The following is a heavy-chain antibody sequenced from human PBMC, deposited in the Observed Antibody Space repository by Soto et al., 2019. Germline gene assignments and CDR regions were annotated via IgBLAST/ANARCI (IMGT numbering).Heavy chain of an antibody. CDR2: IYYRGST. D-gene: IGHD6-13*01. J-gene: IGHJ4*02. CDR1: GGSISSYY. CDR3: ARQRIAAAGDIDY. Sequence: PSETLSLTCTVFGGSISSYYWSWIRQPPGKGLGWMGYIYYRGSTNYNPSLKSRGTISVDTSKNQFSLKLSSVTAADTAVYYCARQRIAAAGDIDYWGQGTLVTVPQ. V-gene: IGHV4-59*08.